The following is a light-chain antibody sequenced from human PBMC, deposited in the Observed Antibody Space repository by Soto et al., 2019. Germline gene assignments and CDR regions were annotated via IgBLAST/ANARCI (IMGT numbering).Light chain of an antibody. V-gene: IGKV1-9*01. CDR1: QGISSY. J-gene: IGKJ5*01. Sequence: IQLTQSPSSLSASVGDRVTITCRASQGISSYLAWYQQKPGKAPKLLIYAASTLQSGVPSRFSSSGAGEDFTLTISSLQHEDFATYYCQQLNSYLTFGQGTRLEIK. CDR3: QQLNSYLT. CDR2: AAS.